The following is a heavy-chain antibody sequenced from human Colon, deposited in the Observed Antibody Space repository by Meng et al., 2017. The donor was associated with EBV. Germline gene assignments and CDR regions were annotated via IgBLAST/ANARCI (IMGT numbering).Heavy chain of an antibody. CDR2: IIPIFRTP. Sequence: QVQLVQSGAEVKQXXSSVKVSCTASGGTFSSNALSWVRQAPGQGLEWVGGIIPIFRTPNYVEKFQGRVTITTDRSTSTAYMELSSLTSDDAAVYYCATSTSGWYGNPDYWGQGTLVTVSS. V-gene: IGHV1-69*06. CDR1: GGTFSSNA. CDR3: ATSTSGWYGNPDY. D-gene: IGHD6-19*01. J-gene: IGHJ4*02.